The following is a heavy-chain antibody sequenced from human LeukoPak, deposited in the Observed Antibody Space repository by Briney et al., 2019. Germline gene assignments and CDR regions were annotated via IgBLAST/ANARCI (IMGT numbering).Heavy chain of an antibody. CDR3: ARAYCGGDCWYYFDY. CDR1: GFTVSSNY. Sequence: GGSLRLSCAASGFTVSSNYMSWVRQAPGKGLEWVSVIYSGGSTYYADSVKGRFTISRDNSKNTLYLQMNSLRAEDTAVYYCARAYCGGDCWYYFDYWGQGTLVTVSS. V-gene: IGHV3-66*01. CDR2: IYSGGST. J-gene: IGHJ4*02. D-gene: IGHD2-21*02.